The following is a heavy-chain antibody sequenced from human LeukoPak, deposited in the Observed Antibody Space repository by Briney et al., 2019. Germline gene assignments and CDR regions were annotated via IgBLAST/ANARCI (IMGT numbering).Heavy chain of an antibody. CDR1: GGSISTYY. CDR3: ARGPTMGATYFEN. V-gene: IGHV4-4*07. Sequence: SETLSLTCTVSGGSISTYYWSWIRQPAGKGLEWIGRIHTSGSTLYDPSLKRRVTMSVDTSKNQFSLKLSSVTAADTAMYYCARGPTMGATYFENWGQGILVSVSS. J-gene: IGHJ4*02. CDR2: IHTSGST. D-gene: IGHD1-26*01.